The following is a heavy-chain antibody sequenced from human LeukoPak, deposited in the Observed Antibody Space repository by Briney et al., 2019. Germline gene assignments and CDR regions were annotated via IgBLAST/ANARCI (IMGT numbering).Heavy chain of an antibody. V-gene: IGHV3-23*01. Sequence: GGSLRLSCAASGFTVSSNYMSWVRQAPGKGLEWVSAISGSGGSTYYADSVKGRFTISRDNSKNTLYLQMNSLRAEDTAVYYCAKDLQGDYYDSSGYYPAFDYWGQGTLVTVSS. CDR1: GFTVSSNY. CDR2: ISGSGGST. J-gene: IGHJ4*02. CDR3: AKDLQGDYYDSSGYYPAFDY. D-gene: IGHD3-22*01.